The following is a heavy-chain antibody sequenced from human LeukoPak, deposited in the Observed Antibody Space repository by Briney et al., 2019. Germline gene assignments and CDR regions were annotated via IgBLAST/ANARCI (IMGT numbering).Heavy chain of an antibody. Sequence: GASVKVSCRASGYIFTDYYLHWVRQAPGQGLEWMGWINPNSGGTNYAQKFQGRVTMTRDTSISTAYMELSRLRSDDTAVYYCARDLGSSSWYGYYYYYMDVWGKGTTVTVSS. CDR1: GYIFTDYY. D-gene: IGHD6-13*01. J-gene: IGHJ6*03. V-gene: IGHV1-2*02. CDR2: INPNSGGT. CDR3: ARDLGSSSWYGYYYYYMDV.